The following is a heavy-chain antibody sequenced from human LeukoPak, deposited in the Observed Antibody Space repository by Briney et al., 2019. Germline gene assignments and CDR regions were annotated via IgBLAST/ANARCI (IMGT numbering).Heavy chain of an antibody. D-gene: IGHD6-13*01. CDR2: ISISGDST. V-gene: IGHV3-23*01. J-gene: IGHJ4*02. CDR3: VREPGPGYFDY. Sequence: PGGSLRLSCAVSGFTFSSHAMTWVRQAPGKGLQWVSSISISGDSTYYADSVKGRFTISRDNSKNTLYLQMNNLRAEDTAVYYCVREPGPGYFDYWGQGTLVTVSS. CDR1: GFTFSSHA.